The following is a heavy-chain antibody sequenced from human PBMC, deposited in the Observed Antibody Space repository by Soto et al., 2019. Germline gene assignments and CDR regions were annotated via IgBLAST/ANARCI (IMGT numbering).Heavy chain of an antibody. CDR3: ARARYCSSTSCYGTSWSDS. J-gene: IGHJ5*01. CDR2: INHSGST. V-gene: IGHV4-34*01. CDR1: GGSFSGYY. Sequence: SETLSLTCAVYGGSFSGYYWSWIRQRPGKGLEWIGEINHSGSTNYNPSLKSRVTISVDTSKNQFSLKLSSVTAADTAVYYCARARYCSSTSCYGTSWSDSWGKGILVTVSS. D-gene: IGHD2-2*01.